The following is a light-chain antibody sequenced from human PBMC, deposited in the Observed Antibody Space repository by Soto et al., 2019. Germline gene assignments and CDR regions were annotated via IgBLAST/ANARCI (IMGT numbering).Light chain of an antibody. CDR1: SSNIGAGYD. J-gene: IGLJ2*01. V-gene: IGLV1-40*01. CDR3: QSYDSSLSDSRV. Sequence: QSVLTQPPSVSGAPGQRVTISCTGSSSNIGAGYDVHWYQQLPGTAPKLLIYGNINRPSGVPDRFSGSKSGTSASLAITGLQAEDEADYFCQSYDSSLSDSRVFGGGTKGTVL. CDR2: GNI.